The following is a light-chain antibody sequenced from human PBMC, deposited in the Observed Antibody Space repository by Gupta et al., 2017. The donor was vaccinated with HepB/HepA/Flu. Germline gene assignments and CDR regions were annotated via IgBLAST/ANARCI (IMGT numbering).Light chain of an antibody. CDR3: SSYTGGDTVFV. Sequence: QSVLTQPAAVSGSLGQSLTVSCTGTSSDIGGYNFVSWYRQLPGTAPKIVIFDVNNRPSGVSDRFSGSKSGNTASLTISGLQAEDEADYYCSSYTGGDTVFVFGTGTTVIV. V-gene: IGLV2-14*03. J-gene: IGLJ1*01. CDR2: DVN. CDR1: SSDIGGYNF.